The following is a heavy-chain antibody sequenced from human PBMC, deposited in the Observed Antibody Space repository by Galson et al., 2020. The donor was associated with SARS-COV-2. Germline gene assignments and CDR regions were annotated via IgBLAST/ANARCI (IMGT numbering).Heavy chain of an antibody. D-gene: IGHD3-22*01. Sequence: TGGSLRLSCDASGFTFDDYAMHWVRQAPGKGLEWVSLISGDGYITYYADSVRGRFTISRDNTKHSVYLLMHSLTTEDTTLYHCAKVMFYDRSGYLSGYALDVWGEGTAVSVAS. CDR1: GFTFDDYA. V-gene: IGHV3-43*02. J-gene: IGHJ6*04. CDR3: AKVMFYDRSGYLSGYALDV. CDR2: ISGDGYIT.